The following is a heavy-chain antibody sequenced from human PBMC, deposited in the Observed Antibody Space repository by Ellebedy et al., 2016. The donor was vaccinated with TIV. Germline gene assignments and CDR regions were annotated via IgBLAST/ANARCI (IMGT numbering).Heavy chain of an antibody. D-gene: IGHD4-17*01. CDR2: INQDGSDK. V-gene: IGHV3-7*01. CDR3: ATDGSYGDYRSPTHAFEM. Sequence: GESLKISCGASGFSFRSYWMTWVRQAPGKGLEWVANINQDGSDKYYEDSVKGRFTIARDSAQNSLFLQMNSLRAEDTAVYYCATDGSYGDYRSPTHAFEMWGQGTLVTVSS. CDR1: GFSFRSYW. J-gene: IGHJ3*02.